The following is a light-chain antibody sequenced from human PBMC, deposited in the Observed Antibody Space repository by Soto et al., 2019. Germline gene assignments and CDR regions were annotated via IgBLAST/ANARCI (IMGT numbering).Light chain of an antibody. V-gene: IGKV3-11*01. Sequence: IVLTQSPATLSLSPGEGATLSCRASESVNSYLAWYQHKAGQSPRLLIYDASIRATGIPARFSGSGSGTDFTLTISSLEPEDFAVYYCQQRYNWITFGGGTKVEIK. CDR2: DAS. CDR1: ESVNSY. CDR3: QQRYNWIT. J-gene: IGKJ4*01.